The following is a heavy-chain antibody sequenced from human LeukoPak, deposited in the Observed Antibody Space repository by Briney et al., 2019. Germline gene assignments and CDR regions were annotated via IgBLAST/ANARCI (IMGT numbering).Heavy chain of an antibody. J-gene: IGHJ4*02. CDR1: GFTFSSYA. D-gene: IGHD3-10*01. CDR2: ISSGGGST. CDR3: AKDVGGYYFTYWSGYFDH. Sequence: GGSLRLSCAGSGFTFSSYAMSWVRQAPGKGLEWVSGISSGGGSTYYADSVKGRFTISRDNSKNTLDLEMNSLRAEDTAVYYCAKDVGGYYFTYWSGYFDHWGQGTLVTVSS. V-gene: IGHV3-23*01.